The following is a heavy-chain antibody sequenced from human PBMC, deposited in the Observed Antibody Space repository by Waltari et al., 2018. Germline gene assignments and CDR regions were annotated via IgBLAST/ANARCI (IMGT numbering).Heavy chain of an antibody. D-gene: IGHD3-10*01. CDR2: ISSSSSYI. J-gene: IGHJ4*02. CDR3: ARDRGELNGTPIGY. V-gene: IGHV3-21*01. CDR1: GFTFSSYS. Sequence: EVQLVESGGGLVKPGGSLRLSCAASGFTFSSYSMNWVRQAPGKGLEWVSSISSSSSYIYYADSVKGRFTISRDNAKNSLYLQMNSLRAEDTAVYYCARDRGELNGTPIGYWGQGTLVTVSS.